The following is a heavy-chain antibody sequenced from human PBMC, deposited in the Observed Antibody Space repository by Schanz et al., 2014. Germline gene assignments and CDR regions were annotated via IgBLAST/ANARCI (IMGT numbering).Heavy chain of an antibody. J-gene: IGHJ4*02. CDR1: GFTFSSYW. V-gene: IGHV3-7*01. Sequence: DVQLVESGGGLVKPGGSLRLSCAASGFTFSSYWMSWVRQAPGEGLEWVANIKQDGSEKYYVDSVKGRFTISRDNAKNSLYLQMNSLRPEDTAVYYCAKYGGELGVSFEYWGQGTLVTVSS. CDR2: IKQDGSEK. D-gene: IGHD7-27*01. CDR3: AKYGGELGVSFEY.